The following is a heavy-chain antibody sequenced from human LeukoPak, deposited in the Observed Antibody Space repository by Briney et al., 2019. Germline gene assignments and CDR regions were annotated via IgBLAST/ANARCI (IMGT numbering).Heavy chain of an antibody. Sequence: PGGSLRLSCAASGFTFSRYEMNWVRQAPGKGLEWVSYIGSSGSTMYYADSVRGRFTISRDNSKNTLYLQMNSLRAEDTAVYYCARAYSRESGYDFVFEYWGQGTLVTVSS. CDR2: IGSSGSTM. D-gene: IGHD5-12*01. J-gene: IGHJ4*02. CDR1: GFTFSRYE. CDR3: ARAYSRESGYDFVFEY. V-gene: IGHV3-48*03.